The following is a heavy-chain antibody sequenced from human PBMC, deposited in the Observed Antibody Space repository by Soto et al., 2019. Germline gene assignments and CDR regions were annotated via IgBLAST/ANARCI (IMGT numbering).Heavy chain of an antibody. CDR3: ARDLGYCSSTSCLNYYYYGMDV. V-gene: IGHV1-69*06. CDR2: IIPIFGTA. D-gene: IGHD2-2*01. Sequence: ASVKVSCKASGGTFSSYAISWVRQAPGQGLEWMGGIIPIFGTANYAQKLQGRVTITADKSTSTAYMELSSLRSEDTAVYYCARDLGYCSSTSCLNYYYYGMDVWGPGTTVTVSS. CDR1: GGTFSSYA. J-gene: IGHJ6*02.